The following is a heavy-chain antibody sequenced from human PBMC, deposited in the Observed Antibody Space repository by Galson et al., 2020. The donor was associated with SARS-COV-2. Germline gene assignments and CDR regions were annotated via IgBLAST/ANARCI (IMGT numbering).Heavy chain of an antibody. D-gene: IGHD6-13*01. CDR2: IYYSGTT. J-gene: IGHJ5*02. CDR3: AKYSSTAFDP. V-gene: IGHV4-31*03. CDR1: GCPISSGDYY. Sequence: SDPLSLTCTVPGCPISSGDYYWSCIRQRPGKGLEWIGYIYYSGTTYYNPSLKSRVTISVDTSKNQSSLKLNSVTAADTAVYYCAKYSSTAFDPWGQGTLVTVSS.